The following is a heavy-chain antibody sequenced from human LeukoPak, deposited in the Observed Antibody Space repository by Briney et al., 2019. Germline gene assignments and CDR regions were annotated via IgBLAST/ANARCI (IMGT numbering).Heavy chain of an antibody. Sequence: PGGSLRLSCAASGFTFSSYAMHWVRQAPGKGLEWVAVISYDGSNKYYADSVKGRFTISRDNSKNTLYLQMNSLRAEDTAVNYCARESIGYSYGYFDYWGQGTLVTVSS. CDR3: ARESIGYSYGYFDY. J-gene: IGHJ4*02. CDR1: GFTFSSYA. CDR2: ISYDGSNK. D-gene: IGHD5-18*01. V-gene: IGHV3-30-3*01.